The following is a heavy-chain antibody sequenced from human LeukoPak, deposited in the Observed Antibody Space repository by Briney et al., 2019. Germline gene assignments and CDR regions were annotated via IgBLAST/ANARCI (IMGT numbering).Heavy chain of an antibody. J-gene: IGHJ4*02. D-gene: IGHD6-19*01. V-gene: IGHV1-18*04. CDR2: ISAYNGNT. CDR3: ARSTALLGSGWYYFDY. Sequence: ASVKVSCKASGYTFTGYYMHWVRQAPGQGLEWMGWISAYNGNTNYAQKLQGRVTMTTDTSTSTAYMELRSLRSDDTAVYYCARSTALLGSGWYYFDYWGQGTLVTVSS. CDR1: GYTFTGYY.